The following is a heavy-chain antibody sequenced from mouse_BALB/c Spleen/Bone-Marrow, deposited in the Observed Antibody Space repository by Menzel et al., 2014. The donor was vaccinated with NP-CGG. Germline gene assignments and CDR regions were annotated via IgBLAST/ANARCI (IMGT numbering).Heavy chain of an antibody. CDR1: GFTFSNFG. CDR2: VSTGSTII. CDR3: ARSHFYGNYFDY. D-gene: IGHD2-1*01. Sequence: EVKLVESGGGLVQPGGSRKLSCAASGFTFSNFGMHWSRQSPEKGLEWVAFVSTGSTIIYYADTVKGRFTISRDDPENTLFLQMTSLRSEDTAIYYCARSHFYGNYFDYWGQGTTPTVSS. V-gene: IGHV5-17*02. J-gene: IGHJ2*01.